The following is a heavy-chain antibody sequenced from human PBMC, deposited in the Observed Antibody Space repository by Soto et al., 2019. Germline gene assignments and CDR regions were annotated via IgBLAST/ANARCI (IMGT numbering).Heavy chain of an antibody. CDR3: TRDSTTPHSTSCYKY. D-gene: IGHD2-2*02. CDR2: IRSKAYGGTT. J-gene: IGHJ4*02. V-gene: IGHV3-49*04. CDR1: GFTFGDYA. Sequence: GGSLRLSCTASGFTFGDYAMSWVRQAPGKGLEWVGFIRSKAYGGTTEYAASVKGRFTISRDDSKSIAYLQMNSLKTEDTAVYYCTRDSTTPHSTSCYKYWGQGTLVTVSS.